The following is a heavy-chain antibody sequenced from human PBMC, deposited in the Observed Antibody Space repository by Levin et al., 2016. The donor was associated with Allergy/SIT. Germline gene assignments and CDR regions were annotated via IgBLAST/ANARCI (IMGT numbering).Heavy chain of an antibody. Sequence: GESLKISCAASEFTFSSYAMSWVRQAPGKGLEWVSAISGSGGSTYYADSVKGRFTISRDNSKNTLYLQMNSLRAEDTAVYYCAKDEGAQLWPTGAFDYWGQGTLVTVSS. V-gene: IGHV3-23*01. CDR1: EFTFSSYA. D-gene: IGHD5-18*01. CDR2: ISGSGGST. CDR3: AKDEGAQLWPTGAFDY. J-gene: IGHJ4*02.